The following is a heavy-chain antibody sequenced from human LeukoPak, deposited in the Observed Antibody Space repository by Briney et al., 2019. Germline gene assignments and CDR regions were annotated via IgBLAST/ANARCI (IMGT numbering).Heavy chain of an antibody. Sequence: GGSLRLSCAASGFTFSSYAMSWVRQVPGKGLEWVSAISGSGGSTYYADSVKGRFTISRDNSKNTLYLQMNSLRAEDTAVYYCAKNTGRSGSYPSLDYWGQGTLVTVSS. CDR3: AKNTGRSGSYPSLDY. CDR2: ISGSGGST. D-gene: IGHD1-26*01. J-gene: IGHJ4*02. CDR1: GFTFSSYA. V-gene: IGHV3-23*01.